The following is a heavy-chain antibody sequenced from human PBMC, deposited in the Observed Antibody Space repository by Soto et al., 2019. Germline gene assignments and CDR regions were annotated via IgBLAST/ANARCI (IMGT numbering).Heavy chain of an antibody. CDR1: GGTFSSYA. J-gene: IGHJ6*02. V-gene: IGHV1-69*13. CDR2: IIPIFGTA. CDR3: AIGGDIVATVQGHYYYGMDV. Sequence: GASVKVSCKASGGTFSSYAISWVRQAPGQGLEWMGGIIPIFGTANYAQKFQGRVTITADESTSTAYMELSSLRSEDTAVYYCAIGGDIVATVQGHYYYGMDVWGQGTTVTVSS. D-gene: IGHD5-12*01.